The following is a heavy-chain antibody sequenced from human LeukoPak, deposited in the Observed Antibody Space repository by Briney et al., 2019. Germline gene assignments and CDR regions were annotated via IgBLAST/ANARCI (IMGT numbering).Heavy chain of an antibody. CDR3: ARLPGIAAAGKTNWFDP. CDR1: RFAFSSYW. J-gene: IGHJ5*02. Sequence: PGGSLRLSCAASRFAFSSYWMSWVRQAPGKGLEWVANMKLDGGDKYYVGSVKGRFTISGDNAKNSLYLQMNSLRADDTAVYYCARLPGIAAAGKTNWFDPWGQGTLVTVSS. D-gene: IGHD6-13*01. V-gene: IGHV3-7*01. CDR2: MKLDGGDK.